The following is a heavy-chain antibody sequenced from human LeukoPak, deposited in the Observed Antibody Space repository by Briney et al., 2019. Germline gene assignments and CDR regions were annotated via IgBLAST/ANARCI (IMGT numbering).Heavy chain of an antibody. CDR3: AGQGSRCNGVCSFDY. CDR2: IIPIFGTA. D-gene: IGHD2-8*01. J-gene: IGHJ4*02. CDR1: GGTFSSYA. Sequence: GASVKVSCKASGGTFSSYAISWVRQAPGQGLEWMGRIIPIFGTANYVQKFQGRVTITADESTSTAYMELSSLRSEDTAVYYCAGQGSRCNGVCSFDYWGQGTLVTVSS. V-gene: IGHV1-69*13.